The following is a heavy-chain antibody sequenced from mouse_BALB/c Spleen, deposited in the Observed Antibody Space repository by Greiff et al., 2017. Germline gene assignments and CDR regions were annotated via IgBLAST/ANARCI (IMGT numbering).Heavy chain of an antibody. CDR1: GYTFTDYN. V-gene: IGHV1-18*01. D-gene: IGHD2-3*01. CDR3: ARRGYYAAMDY. CDR2: INPNNGVT. J-gene: IGHJ4*01. Sequence: VQLQQSGPELVKPGASVKIPCKASGYTFTDYNMDWVKQSHGKSLEWIGDINPNNGVTIYNQKFKGKATLTVDKSSSTAYMELRSLTSEDTAVYYCARRGYYAAMDYWGQGTSVTVSS.